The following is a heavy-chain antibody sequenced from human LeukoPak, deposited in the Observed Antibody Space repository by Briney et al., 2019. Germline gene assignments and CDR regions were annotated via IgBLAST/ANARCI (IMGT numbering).Heavy chain of an antibody. Sequence: SETLSLTCTVSGGSISSYYWSWIRQPPGKGLEWIGYIYYSGSTNYNPCLKSRVTISVDTSKNQFSLKLSSVTAADTAVYYCARYSSSSFDPWGQGTLVTVSS. J-gene: IGHJ5*02. D-gene: IGHD6-13*01. CDR2: IYYSGST. CDR3: ARYSSSSFDP. CDR1: GGSISSYY. V-gene: IGHV4-59*01.